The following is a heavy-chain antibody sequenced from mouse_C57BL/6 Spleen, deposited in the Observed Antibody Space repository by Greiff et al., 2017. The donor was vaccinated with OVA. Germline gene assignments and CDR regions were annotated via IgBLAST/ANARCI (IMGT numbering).Heavy chain of an antibody. CDR1: GYTFTDYE. CDR2: IDPETGGT. V-gene: IGHV1-15*01. CDR3: TRQRGRWLLLYDFDY. Sequence: QVQLQQSGAELVRPGASVTLSCKASGYTFTDYEMHWVKQTPVHGLEWIGAIDPETGGTAYNQKFKGKAILTADKSSSTAYMELRSLTSEDSAVYYCTRQRGRWLLLYDFDYWGQGTTLTVSS. D-gene: IGHD2-3*01. J-gene: IGHJ2*01.